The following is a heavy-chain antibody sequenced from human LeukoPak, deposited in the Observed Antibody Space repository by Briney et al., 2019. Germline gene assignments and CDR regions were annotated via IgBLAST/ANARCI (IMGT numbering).Heavy chain of an antibody. J-gene: IGHJ4*02. Sequence: GASVKVSCKASGYTFTGYYIHWVRQAPGQGLEYMGWINPNSGDTNYAQKFQGRVTITADKSTSPAYMELSSLRSEDTAVYYCARMSIAARLYFDYWGQGTLVTVSS. D-gene: IGHD6-6*01. CDR3: ARMSIAARLYFDY. CDR2: INPNSGDT. V-gene: IGHV1-2*02. CDR1: GYTFTGYY.